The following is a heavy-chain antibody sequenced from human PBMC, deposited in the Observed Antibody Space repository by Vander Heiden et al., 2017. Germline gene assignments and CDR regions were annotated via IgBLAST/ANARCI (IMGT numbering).Heavy chain of an antibody. Sequence: QLQQQESAPGRGKPSAPLAPARTVFGGSVSRSTYFWGWIRQPPGKGLEWIGSIYYGGITYYNPSLQSRLTISVDTSTNQFALKLRSVTAAGPPAHQHLLYMGHWGQGTLVTVSS. J-gene: IGHJ4*02. CDR2: IYYGGIT. V-gene: IGHV4-39*01. D-gene: IGHD2-2*02. CDR1: GGSVSRSTYF. CDR3: LLYMGH.